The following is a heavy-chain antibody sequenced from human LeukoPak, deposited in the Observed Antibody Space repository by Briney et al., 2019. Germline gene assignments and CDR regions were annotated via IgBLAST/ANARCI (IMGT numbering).Heavy chain of an antibody. Sequence: KPGGSLRLSCAASGFTFSDYYMNWIRQAPGKGLEWVSYISSSSSYTNYADSVKGRFTTSRDNAKNSLYLQMNSLRAEDTAVYYCAKLVIISSGAFDIWGQGTMVTVSS. J-gene: IGHJ3*02. D-gene: IGHD3-9*01. CDR2: ISSSSSYT. V-gene: IGHV3-11*06. CDR1: GFTFSDYY. CDR3: AKLVIISSGAFDI.